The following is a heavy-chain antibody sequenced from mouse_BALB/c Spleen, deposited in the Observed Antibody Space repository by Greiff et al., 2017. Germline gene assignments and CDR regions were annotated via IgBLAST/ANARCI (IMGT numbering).Heavy chain of an antibody. V-gene: IGHV1S137*01. D-gene: IGHD1-1*01. Sequence: QVQLKESGAELVRPGVSVKISCKGSGYTFTDYAMHWVKQSHAKSLEWIGVISTYYGDASYNQKFKGKATMTVDKSSSTAYMELARLTSEDSAIYYCAILLRRGAMDYWGQGTSVTVSS. CDR3: AILLRRGAMDY. CDR1: GYTFTDYA. CDR2: ISTYYGDA. J-gene: IGHJ4*01.